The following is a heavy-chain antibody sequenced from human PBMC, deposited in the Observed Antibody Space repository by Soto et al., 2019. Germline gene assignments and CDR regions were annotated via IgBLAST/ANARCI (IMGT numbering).Heavy chain of an antibody. V-gene: IGHV3-7*01. CDR2: IKQDGSEK. J-gene: IGHJ6*02. D-gene: IGHD3-3*01. CDR3: ARVRTVLRFLEWLPTYGMDV. Sequence: PGGSLRLSCAASGFTFSSYWMSWVRQAPGKGLEWVANIKQDGSEKYYVDSVKGRFTISRDNAKNSLYLQMNSLRAEDTAVYYCARVRTVLRFLEWLPTYGMDVWGQGTTVTVSS. CDR1: GFTFSSYW.